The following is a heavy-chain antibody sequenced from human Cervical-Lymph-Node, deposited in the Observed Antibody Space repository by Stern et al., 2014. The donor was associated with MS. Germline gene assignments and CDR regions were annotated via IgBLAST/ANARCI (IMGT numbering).Heavy chain of an antibody. J-gene: IGHJ4*02. CDR3: VKAEAPGLAAAGFDY. Sequence: EVQLVESGGGLVQPGGSLRLSCSASGFTFSSYAMHWVRQAPGKGLEYVSAISSNGGSTYYADSVKGRFTISRDNSKNTLYLQMSSLRAEDTAVYYCVKAEAPGLAAAGFDYWGQGTLVTVSS. D-gene: IGHD6-13*01. CDR1: GFTFSSYA. V-gene: IGHV3-64D*06. CDR2: ISSNGGST.